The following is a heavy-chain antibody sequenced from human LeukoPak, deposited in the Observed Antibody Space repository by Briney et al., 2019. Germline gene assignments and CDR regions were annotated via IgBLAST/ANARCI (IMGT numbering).Heavy chain of an antibody. J-gene: IGHJ6*02. CDR2: MNPNSGNT. CDR3: ARGVPASVVRGVAYYYYGMDV. Sequence: GASVKVSCKASGYTFTSYDINWVRQATGQGLEWMGWMNPNSGNTGYAQKFQGRVTMTRNTSISTAYMELSSLRSEDTAVYYCARGVPASVVRGVAYYYYGMDVWGQGTTVTVSS. V-gene: IGHV1-8*01. D-gene: IGHD3-10*01. CDR1: GYTFTSYD.